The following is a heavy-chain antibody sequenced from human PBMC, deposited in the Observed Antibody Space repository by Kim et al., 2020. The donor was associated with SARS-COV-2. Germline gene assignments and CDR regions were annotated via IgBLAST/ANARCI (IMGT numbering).Heavy chain of an antibody. CDR1: GFTFSGNY. Sequence: GGSLRLFCAASGFTFSGNYMSWVRQAPGKGLEWVSVIYSGDSTNYSDTAKSRFTITRDNSKNTLHLPMNSLRADDTAVDYCATPDFYDSSGYSYAYGGQG. J-gene: IGHJ4*02. D-gene: IGHD3-22*01. V-gene: IGHV3-66*01. CDR3: ATPDFYDSSGYSYAY. CDR2: IYSGDST.